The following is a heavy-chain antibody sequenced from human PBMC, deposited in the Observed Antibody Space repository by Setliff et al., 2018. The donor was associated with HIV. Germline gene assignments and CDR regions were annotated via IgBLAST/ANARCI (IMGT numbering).Heavy chain of an antibody. V-gene: IGHV1-18*01. CDR2: ISAYNGNT. CDR1: GYTFTSYG. Sequence: ASVKVSCKASGYTFTSYGISWVRQAPGQGLEWMGWISAYNGNTNYAQKLQGRVTMTTDTSSSTAYLDLRSLRSDDTAVYYCARDSDNFWSSIEKPYFDTWGQGTLVTVSS. D-gene: IGHD3-3*01. CDR3: ARDSDNFWSSIEKPYFDT. J-gene: IGHJ5*02.